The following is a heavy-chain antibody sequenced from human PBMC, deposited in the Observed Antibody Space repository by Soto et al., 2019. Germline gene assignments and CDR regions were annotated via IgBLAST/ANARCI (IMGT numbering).Heavy chain of an antibody. V-gene: IGHV4-31*03. CDR3: ARADYGDRGLAFDS. J-gene: IGHJ4*02. CDR1: GASTGSGGSY. D-gene: IGHD4-17*01. Sequence: QVQLQESGPGLVKTSQTLSLTCTVSGASTGSGGSYWSWIRQHPGKGLEWIGYIYYTGSTYYSPSLKSRASISVDTSNNQFSLKRGSATAADTAVYYCARADYGDRGLAFDSWGQGTLVTVSS. CDR2: IYYTGST.